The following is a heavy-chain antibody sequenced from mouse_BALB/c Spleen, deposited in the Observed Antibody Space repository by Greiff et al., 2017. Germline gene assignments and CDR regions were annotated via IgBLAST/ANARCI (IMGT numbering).Heavy chain of an antibody. Sequence: VQLQQSGAELVRPGALVKLSCKASGFNIKDYYMHWVKQRPEQGLEWIGWIDPENGNTIYDPKFQGKASITADTSSNTAYLQLSSLTSEDTAVYYCATGLRRGGYYYAMDYWGQGTSVTVSS. CDR1: GFNIKDYY. J-gene: IGHJ4*01. CDR3: ATGLRRGGYYYAMDY. CDR2: IDPENGNT. D-gene: IGHD2-4*01. V-gene: IGHV14-1*02.